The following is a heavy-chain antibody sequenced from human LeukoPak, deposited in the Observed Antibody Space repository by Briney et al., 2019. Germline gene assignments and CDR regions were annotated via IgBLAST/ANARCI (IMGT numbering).Heavy chain of an antibody. Sequence: PSETLSLTCAVYGGSFSGYYWSWLRQPPGKGLEWLGEINHSGSTNYNPSLKSRVTISVDTSKNQFSLKLSSVTAADTAVYYCARDRRNSGYDKSYYYYYGMDVWGKGTTVTVSS. CDR1: GGSFSGYY. D-gene: IGHD5-12*01. CDR2: INHSGST. CDR3: ARDRRNSGYDKSYYYYYGMDV. V-gene: IGHV4-34*01. J-gene: IGHJ6*04.